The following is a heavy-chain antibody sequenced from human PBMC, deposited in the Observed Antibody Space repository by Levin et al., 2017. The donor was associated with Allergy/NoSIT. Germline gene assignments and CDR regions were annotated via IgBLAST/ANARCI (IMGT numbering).Heavy chain of an antibody. CDR1: GFTFSSYW. V-gene: IGHV3-74*01. D-gene: IGHD6-19*01. CDR3: ARGGDVRSSGWYPDY. J-gene: IGHJ4*02. Sequence: GGSLRLSCAASGFTFSSYWIHWVRQAPGKGLVWVSRINSDGSSTNYADSVKGRFTISRDNAKNTLFLQMNSLRAEDTAVYYCARGGDVRSSGWYPDYWGQGTLVTVSS. CDR2: INSDGSST.